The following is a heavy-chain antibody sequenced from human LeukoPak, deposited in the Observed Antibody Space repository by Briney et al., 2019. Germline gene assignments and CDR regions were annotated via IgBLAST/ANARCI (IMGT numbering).Heavy chain of an antibody. CDR3: ARLRSGWDFDY. CDR1: GYSFTSYW. D-gene: IGHD6-19*01. J-gene: IGHJ4*02. Sequence: AGESLKISCKGSGYSFTSYWIGWVRQMPGKGLEWMGIISPGDSDTRYSPSFQGQVSISADKSISTAYLQWSSVKASDTAMYYCARLRSGWDFDYWGQGFLVTVSS. CDR2: ISPGDSDT. V-gene: IGHV5-51*01.